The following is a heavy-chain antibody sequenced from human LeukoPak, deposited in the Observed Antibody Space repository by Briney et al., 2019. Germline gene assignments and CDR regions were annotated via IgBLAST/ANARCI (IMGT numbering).Heavy chain of an antibody. V-gene: IGHV4-30-4*02. CDR2: LYYSGST. J-gene: IGHJ4*02. CDR1: GGSISRGDYY. CDR3: ARDGH. Sequence: PSDTLSLPCTVSGGSISRGDYYWRWIRKPPGKGLEWIGYLYYSGSTYYNPSLKIRLTISVRTAKNQFSLELSSVTADDTAVYSCARDGHWGQGTLVTVSS.